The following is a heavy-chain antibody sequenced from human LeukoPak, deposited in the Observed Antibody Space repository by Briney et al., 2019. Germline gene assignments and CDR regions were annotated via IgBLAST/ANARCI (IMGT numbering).Heavy chain of an antibody. CDR3: ARGPSAYYYYYYMDV. D-gene: IGHD3-10*01. CDR2: INSGGSST. V-gene: IGHV3-74*01. J-gene: IGHJ6*03. CDR1: GFTFSSYW. Sequence: GGSLRLSCAASGFTFSSYWMHWVRQAPGKGLVWVSRINSGGSSTSYADSVKGRFTISRDNAKNTLYLQMNSLRAEDTAVYYCARGPSAYYYYYYMDVWGKGTTVTVSS.